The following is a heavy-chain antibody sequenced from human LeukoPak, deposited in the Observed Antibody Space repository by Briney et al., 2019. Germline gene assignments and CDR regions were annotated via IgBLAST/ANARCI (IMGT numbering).Heavy chain of an antibody. CDR3: ARADEYRSEYYFDY. V-gene: IGHV1-2*02. J-gene: IGHJ4*02. CDR1: GYTFIGYY. Sequence: ASVKVTCKASGYTFIGYYIHWVRQAPGQGLEWMGWINPNSGATNYAQKFQGRVTMSRDTSISTAYMELSRLRSDDTAVYYCARADEYRSEYYFDYWGQGTLVTVSS. CDR2: INPNSGAT. D-gene: IGHD6-6*01.